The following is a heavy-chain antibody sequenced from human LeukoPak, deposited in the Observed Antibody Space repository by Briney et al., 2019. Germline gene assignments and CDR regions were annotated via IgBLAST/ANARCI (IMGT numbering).Heavy chain of an antibody. V-gene: IGHV1-2*02. D-gene: IGHD2/OR15-2a*01. J-gene: IGHJ1*01. CDR2: INPNSGGT. CDR1: GYTFTGYY. CDR3: ARSTTPNENEYFEH. Sequence: ASVKVTCKASGYTFTGYYIHWVRQAPGQALEWMGWINPNSGGTNYIQKFQGRVTMTRGTSISTAYMELSRLRSDDTAVYYCARSTTPNENEYFEHWGQGTLVTVSS.